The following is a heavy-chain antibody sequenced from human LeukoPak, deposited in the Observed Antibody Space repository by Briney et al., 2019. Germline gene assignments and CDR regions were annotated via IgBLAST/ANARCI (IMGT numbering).Heavy chain of an antibody. D-gene: IGHD2-21*02. Sequence: VXVSXKASGYTFTGYYMHWVRQAPGQXLXXMGWINPNSGGTNYAQKLQGWVTMTRDTSISTAYMELSRLRSDDTAVYYCARDLPRHIVVVTATPTTYAFDIWGQGTMVTVSS. CDR2: INPNSGGT. CDR1: GYTFTGYY. CDR3: ARDLPRHIVVVTATPTTYAFDI. V-gene: IGHV1-2*04. J-gene: IGHJ3*02.